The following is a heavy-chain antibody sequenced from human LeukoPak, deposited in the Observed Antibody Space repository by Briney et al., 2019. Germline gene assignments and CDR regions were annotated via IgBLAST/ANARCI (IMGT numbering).Heavy chain of an antibody. CDR1: GFTFSSYR. D-gene: IGHD4-11*01. CDR2: IKLDGSDK. V-gene: IGHV3-7*01. Sequence: GGSLRLSCAASGFTFSSYRMSWVRQAPGKGLEWVANIKLDGSDKYYVDSVKGRFTISRDNAKNSLYLQMNSLRVEDTAVYFCARVYSDYGDYWGQGTLVTVSS. CDR3: ARVYSDYGDY. J-gene: IGHJ4*02.